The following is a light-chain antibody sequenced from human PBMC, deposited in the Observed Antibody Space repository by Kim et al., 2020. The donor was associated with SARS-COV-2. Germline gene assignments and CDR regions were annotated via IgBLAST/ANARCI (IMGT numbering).Light chain of an antibody. V-gene: IGLV6-57*03. Sequence: NFILTQPHSVSESPGKTVTISCTRSSGSIASGYVQWYQQRPGSAPTTVIQENNERPSGVPDRFSGSIDSSSNSASLTISGLKTEDEADYYCQSYDSSNVVFGGGTQLTVL. J-gene: IGLJ2*01. CDR1: SGSIASGY. CDR3: QSYDSSNVV. CDR2: ENN.